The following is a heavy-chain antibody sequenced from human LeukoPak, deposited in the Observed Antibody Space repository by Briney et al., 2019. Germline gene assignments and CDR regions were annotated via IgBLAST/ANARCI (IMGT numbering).Heavy chain of an antibody. CDR2: ISASGDVT. CDR3: AKSLFTSATGTGRAFHI. J-gene: IGHJ3*02. D-gene: IGHD1-1*01. CDR1: EFTFSKFP. Sequence: PGGSLRPSCAASEFTFSKFPMGWVRQAPGRGLEWVSAISASGDVTFHADSVRGRFTISRDNSKSTLFLQMNDLRVEDTAKFYCAKSLFTSATGTGRAFHIWGQGTMVSVSS. V-gene: IGHV3-23*01.